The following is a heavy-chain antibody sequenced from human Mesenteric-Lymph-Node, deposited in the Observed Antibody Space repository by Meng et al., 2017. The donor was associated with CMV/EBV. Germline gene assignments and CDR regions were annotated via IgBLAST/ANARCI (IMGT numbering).Heavy chain of an antibody. CDR2: IKQDGSEK. Sequence: GESLKISCAASGFTFSSYWMSWVRQAPGKGLEWVANIKQDGSEKYYVDSVKGRFTISRDNSKNTLYLQMSSLRAEDTAVYYCAKDPGYYDSNGYPYFDYWGQGTLVTVSS. J-gene: IGHJ4*02. D-gene: IGHD3-22*01. V-gene: IGHV3-7*04. CDR3: AKDPGYYDSNGYPYFDY. CDR1: GFTFSSYW.